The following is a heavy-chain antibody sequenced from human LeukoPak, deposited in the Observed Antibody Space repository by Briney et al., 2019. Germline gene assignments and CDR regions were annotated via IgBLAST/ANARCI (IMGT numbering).Heavy chain of an antibody. V-gene: IGHV6-1*01. CDR2: TYYRSKWYN. J-gene: IGHJ5*02. Sequence: SQTLSLTCAISGDSVSSNSATWNWIRQSPSRGLEWLGRTYYRSKWYNDYAVSVKSRITVNPDTSKNQLSLQLNSVTPEDTAVYYCARVLTAAGTFDPLGQGILVTVSS. CDR1: GDSVSSNSAT. CDR3: ARVLTAAGTFDP. D-gene: IGHD6-13*01.